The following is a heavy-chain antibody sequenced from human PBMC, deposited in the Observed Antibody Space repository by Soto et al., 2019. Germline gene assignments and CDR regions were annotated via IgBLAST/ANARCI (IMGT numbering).Heavy chain of an antibody. CDR2: IYYSGST. V-gene: IGHV4-59*01. CDR1: GGSISSYY. J-gene: IGHJ5*02. CDR3: ARSPRHKRYSGSYLPPYNWFDP. D-gene: IGHD1-26*01. Sequence: SETLSLTCTVSGGSISSYYWSWIRQPPGKGLEWIGYIYYSGSTNYNPSLKSRVTISVDTSKNQFSLKLSSVTAADTAVYYCARSPRHKRYSGSYLPPYNWFDPWGQGTLVTVSS.